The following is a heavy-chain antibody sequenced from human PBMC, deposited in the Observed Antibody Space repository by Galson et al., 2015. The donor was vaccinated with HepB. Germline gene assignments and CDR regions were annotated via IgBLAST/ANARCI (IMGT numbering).Heavy chain of an antibody. Sequence: SLRLSCAASGFTFDDYAMHWVRQAPGEGLEWVSGISWNGGYIGYADSVKGRFTISRENAKNSLYLQMNSLRAEDTAVYYCAKVGARYGPGSTLDYWGQGTLVTVSS. D-gene: IGHD3-10*01. CDR3: AKVGARYGPGSTLDY. V-gene: IGHV3-9*01. J-gene: IGHJ4*02. CDR2: ISWNGGYI. CDR1: GFTFDDYA.